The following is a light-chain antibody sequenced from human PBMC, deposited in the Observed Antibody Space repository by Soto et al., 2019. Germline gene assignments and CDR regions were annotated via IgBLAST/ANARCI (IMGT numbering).Light chain of an antibody. V-gene: IGKV3-20*01. Sequence: EIVLTQSPGTLSLSPGERATLSCRVSQSVSSSYLAWYQQKPGQAPRLLIYGASSMATGIPDRFSGSGSGTDFTLTISRLEPEDFAVYYCQQYGSSSWTFGQGTKVEIK. CDR1: QSVSSSY. J-gene: IGKJ1*01. CDR3: QQYGSSSWT. CDR2: GAS.